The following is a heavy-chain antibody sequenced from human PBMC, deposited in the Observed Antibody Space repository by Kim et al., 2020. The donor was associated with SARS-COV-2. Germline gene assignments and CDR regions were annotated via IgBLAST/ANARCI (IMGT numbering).Heavy chain of an antibody. CDR3: ARDLALLLPGTTSEDY. CDR1: GGSISSSSYY. Sequence: SETLSLTCTVSGGSISSSSYYWGWIRQPPGKGLEWIGSIYYSGSTYYNPSLKSRVTISVDTSKNQFSLKLSSVTAADTAVYYCARDLALLLPGTTSEDYWGQGTLVTVSS. J-gene: IGHJ4*02. CDR2: IYYSGST. D-gene: IGHD1-1*01. V-gene: IGHV4-39*07.